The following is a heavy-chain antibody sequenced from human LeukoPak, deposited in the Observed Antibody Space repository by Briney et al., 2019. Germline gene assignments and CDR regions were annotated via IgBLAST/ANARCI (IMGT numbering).Heavy chain of an antibody. CDR1: GYTFTSYD. V-gene: IGHV1-8*01. D-gene: IGHD6-6*01. Sequence: ASVKVSCKASGYTFTSYDINWVRQATGQGLEWMGRMNPNSGNTGYAQKFQGRVTMTRNTSISTAYMELSSLRSEDTAVYYCARGGIAARPQDYWGQGTLVTVSS. CDR2: MNPNSGNT. J-gene: IGHJ4*02. CDR3: ARGGIAARPQDY.